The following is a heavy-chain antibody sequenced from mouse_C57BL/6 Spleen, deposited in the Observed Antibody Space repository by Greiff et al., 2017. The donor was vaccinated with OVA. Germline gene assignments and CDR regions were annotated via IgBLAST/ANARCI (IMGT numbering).Heavy chain of an antibody. CDR3: ARSPPTGTDWYFDV. V-gene: IGHV1-59*01. Sequence: VQLQQSGAELVRPGTSVKLSCKASGYTFTSYWMHWVKQRPGQGLEWIGVIDPSDSYTNYNQKFKGKATLTVDTSSSTAYMQLSSLTSEDSAVYYCARSPPTGTDWYFDVWGTGTTVTVSS. J-gene: IGHJ1*03. CDR2: IDPSDSYT. D-gene: IGHD4-1*02. CDR1: GYTFTSYW.